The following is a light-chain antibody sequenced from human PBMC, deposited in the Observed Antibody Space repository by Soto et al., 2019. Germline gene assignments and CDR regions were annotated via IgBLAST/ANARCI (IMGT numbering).Light chain of an antibody. J-gene: IGLJ3*02. V-gene: IGLV2-11*01. CDR3: AAWDDSLSGPWV. CDR2: DVS. CDR1: SSDVGTYNY. Sequence: QSALTQPRSVSGPPGQSVSISCSGTSSDVGTYNYVSWYQQHPGKAPKLMIYDVSKRPSGVPDRFSGSKSGTSASLAISGLRSEDEADYYCAAWDDSLSGPWVFGGGTKVTVL.